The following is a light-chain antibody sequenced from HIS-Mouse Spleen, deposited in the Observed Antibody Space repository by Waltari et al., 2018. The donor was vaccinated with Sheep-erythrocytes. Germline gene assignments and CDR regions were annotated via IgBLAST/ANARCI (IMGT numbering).Light chain of an antibody. V-gene: IGLV2-23*01. CDR2: EGS. CDR3: CSYAGSSTPWV. CDR1: SSDVGSYNL. Sequence: QSALTQPASVSGSPGQSITISCTGTSSDVGSYNLVSWYQQHPGKAPKLMIYEGSKRPSGVSNRFSGSKFGNTASLTISGLQAGDEADYYCCSYAGSSTPWVFGGGTKLTVL. J-gene: IGLJ3*02.